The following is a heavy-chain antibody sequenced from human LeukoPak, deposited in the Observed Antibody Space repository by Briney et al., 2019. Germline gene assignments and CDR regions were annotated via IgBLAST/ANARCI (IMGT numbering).Heavy chain of an antibody. CDR3: ARLSLGSGYYFDY. D-gene: IGHD3-3*01. CDR1: GGSISSSSYY. CDR2: IYYSGST. J-gene: IGHJ4*02. Sequence: SDTLSLTCTVSGGSISSSSYYWGWIRQPPGKGLEWIGSIYYSGSTHYNPSLKSRVTISVDTSKKQFSLKLSSVTAADTAVYYCARLSLGSGYYFDYWGQGTLVTVSS. V-gene: IGHV4-39*01.